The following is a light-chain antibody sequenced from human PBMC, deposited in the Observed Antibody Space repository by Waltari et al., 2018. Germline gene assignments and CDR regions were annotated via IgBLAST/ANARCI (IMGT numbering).Light chain of an antibody. J-gene: IGKJ2*01. CDR3: LQYFGTPRT. CDR2: WAS. Sequence: DIVMTQSPDSLAVSLGERATINSKSSQSLFYSSDNKDYLVWYQQRPGQPPKLLIYWASTRESGVPDRFSGSGSGTDFTLTISSLQAEDVAVYYCLQYFGTPRTFGQGTKLEIK. V-gene: IGKV4-1*01. CDR1: QSLFYSSDNKDY.